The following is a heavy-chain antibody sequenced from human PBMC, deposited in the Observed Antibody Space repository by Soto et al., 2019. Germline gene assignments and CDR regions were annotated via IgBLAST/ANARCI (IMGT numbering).Heavy chain of an antibody. Sequence: ASVKVSCKASGYTFTSYAMHWVRQAPGQRLEWMGWINAGNGNTKYSQKFQGRVTITRDTSASTAYMELSSLRSEDTAVYYCARVMGYYDSSGYYYYYFDYWGQGTLVTVSS. J-gene: IGHJ4*02. CDR2: INAGNGNT. CDR1: GYTFTSYA. V-gene: IGHV1-3*01. D-gene: IGHD3-22*01. CDR3: ARVMGYYDSSGYYYYYFDY.